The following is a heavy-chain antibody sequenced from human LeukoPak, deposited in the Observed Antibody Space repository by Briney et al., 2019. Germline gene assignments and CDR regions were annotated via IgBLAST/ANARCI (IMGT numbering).Heavy chain of an antibody. CDR3: ARDNWNYGGYYGMDV. CDR1: GFTFSSYS. V-gene: IGHV3-21*01. D-gene: IGHD1-7*01. CDR2: ISSSSSYI. Sequence: GRSLRLSCAASGFTFSSYSMNWVRQAPGKGLEWVSSISSSSSYIYYADSVKGRFTISRDNAKNSLYLQMNSLRAEDTAVYYCARDNWNYGGYYGMDVWGQGTTVTVSS. J-gene: IGHJ6*02.